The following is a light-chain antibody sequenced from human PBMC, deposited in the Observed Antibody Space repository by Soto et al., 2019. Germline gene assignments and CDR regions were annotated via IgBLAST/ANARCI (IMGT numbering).Light chain of an antibody. V-gene: IGLV2-14*02. Sequence: QSALTQPASVSGSPGQSITISCTGTSSDVGNYNLVSWYQQYPGKAPKLMIYEGGKRPSGVSNRFSGSKSGNTASLTISGLQAEDEAEYYCSSYTNINTRACVFGTGTKVTVL. J-gene: IGLJ1*01. CDR2: EGG. CDR1: SSDVGNYNL. CDR3: SSYTNINTRACV.